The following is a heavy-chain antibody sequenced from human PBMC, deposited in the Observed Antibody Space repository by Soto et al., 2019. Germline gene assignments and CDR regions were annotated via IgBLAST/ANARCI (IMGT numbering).Heavy chain of an antibody. CDR1: GFSFSSYA. D-gene: IGHD5-12*01. Sequence: GGSLGLCCTACGFSFSSYAMSWVRQAPGKGLEWVSGISGSGGSTHYADSVKGRLTISRDNSKNTLYLQVNSLRAEDTAVYYCAKGGYSGYSSNYYYYMDVWGKGTTVTVSS. CDR2: ISGSGGST. J-gene: IGHJ6*03. V-gene: IGHV3-23*01. CDR3: AKGGYSGYSSNYYYYMDV.